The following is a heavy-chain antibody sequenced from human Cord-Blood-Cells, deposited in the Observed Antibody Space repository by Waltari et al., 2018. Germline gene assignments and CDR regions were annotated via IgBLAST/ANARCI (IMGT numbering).Heavy chain of an antibody. J-gene: IGHJ4*02. Sequence: QVQLVQSGAEVKKPGSSVKVSCKASGGTFSSYAISWVRQAPGQGLEWRGGNIPILGTANYAQKFQGRVTITADESTSTAYMELSSLRSEDTAVYYCARMDGSGSYYNGALDYWGQGTLVTVSS. CDR2: NIPILGTA. D-gene: IGHD3-10*01. CDR1: GGTFSSYA. CDR3: ARMDGSGSYYNGALDY. V-gene: IGHV1-69*01.